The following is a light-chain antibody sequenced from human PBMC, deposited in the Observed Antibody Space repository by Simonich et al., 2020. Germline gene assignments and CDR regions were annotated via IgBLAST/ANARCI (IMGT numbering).Light chain of an antibody. Sequence: QSALTQPASVSGSPGQSITISCTGTSSDVGSYNLVSWYQQHPDKAPKLMIYEGSKRPSGVPNRFSGSKSGNTASLTISGLQAEDEADYYCCSYAGSSTVFGGGTKLTVL. CDR2: EGS. V-gene: IGLV2-23*01. CDR3: CSYAGSSTV. J-gene: IGLJ3*02. CDR1: SSDVGSYNL.